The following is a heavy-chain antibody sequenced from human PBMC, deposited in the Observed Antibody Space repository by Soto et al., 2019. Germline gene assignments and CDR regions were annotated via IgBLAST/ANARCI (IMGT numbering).Heavy chain of an antibody. J-gene: IGHJ4*02. D-gene: IGHD5-12*01. CDR1: DGSISPYH. Sequence: QVQLQESGPGLVKPSETLSLTCTVSDGSISPYHWSWIRQPPGKGLEWIGYISYSGSTNFNPSLKGRVTLSMDSSKTQFSLRLSSVTAADTAVYFCARGRRYSAYDFEYWGRGALVTVSS. V-gene: IGHV4-59*01. CDR3: ARGRRYSAYDFEY. CDR2: ISYSGST.